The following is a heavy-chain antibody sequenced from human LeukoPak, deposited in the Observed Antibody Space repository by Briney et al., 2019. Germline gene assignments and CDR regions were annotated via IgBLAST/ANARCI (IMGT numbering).Heavy chain of an antibody. CDR2: IYNSGST. CDR1: GDSFSYFY. J-gene: IGHJ4*02. D-gene: IGHD6-19*01. V-gene: IGHV4-59*12. CDR3: ARRDIAVAGAFDY. Sequence: SETLSLTCTVSGDSFSYFYWSWIRQPPGKGLEWIGYIYNSGSTNYNPSLKSRVTISLDTSKNQFSLKLSSVTAADTAVYYCARRDIAVAGAFDYWGQGTLVTVSS.